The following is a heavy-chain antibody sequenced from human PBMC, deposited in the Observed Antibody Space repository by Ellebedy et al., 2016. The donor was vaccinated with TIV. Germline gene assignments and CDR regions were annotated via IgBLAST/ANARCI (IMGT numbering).Heavy chain of an antibody. CDR1: RFSFSSYW. Sequence: GESLKISCAASRFSFSSYWMSWVRQPPGKGLEWVANINQDGSDKYYVDSVKGRFTISRDNAKNSLFLQMNRLRAEETAVYYCATDGSYGDYRSPAHAFVTWGQGTMVTVSS. J-gene: IGHJ3*02. D-gene: IGHD4-17*01. CDR2: INQDGSDK. CDR3: ATDGSYGDYRSPAHAFVT. V-gene: IGHV3-7*01.